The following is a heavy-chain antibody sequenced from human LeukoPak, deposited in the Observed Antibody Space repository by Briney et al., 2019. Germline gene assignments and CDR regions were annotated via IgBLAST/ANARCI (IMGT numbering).Heavy chain of an antibody. CDR3: ASPLTVGGGSDFDY. J-gene: IGHJ4*02. D-gene: IGHD2-15*01. CDR1: GNYW. V-gene: IGHV3-30*05. Sequence: GGSLRLSCAASGNYWMHWVRQAPGEGLEWVAVISYDGSNKYYADSVKGRFTISRDNSKNTLYLQMNSLRAEGTAVYYCASPLTVGGGSDFDYWGQGTLVTVSS. CDR2: ISYDGSNK.